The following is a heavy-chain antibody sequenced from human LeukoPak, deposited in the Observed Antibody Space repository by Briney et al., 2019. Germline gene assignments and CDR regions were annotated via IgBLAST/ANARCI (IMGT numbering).Heavy chain of an antibody. V-gene: IGHV3-7*01. CDR3: ARKNSPSEFDP. CDR1: GFTFSSYW. CDR2: IKQDGSEE. Sequence: GGSLRLSCAASGFTFSSYWMSWVRQAPGKGLEWVANIKQDGSEEYYVDSVKGRFTISRDNAKNSLYLQMNSLRAEDTAVYYCARKNSPSEFDPWGQGTLVTVSS. D-gene: IGHD4-23*01. J-gene: IGHJ5*02.